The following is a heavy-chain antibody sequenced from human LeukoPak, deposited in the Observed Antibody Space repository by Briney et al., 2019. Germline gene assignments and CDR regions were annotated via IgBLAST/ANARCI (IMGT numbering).Heavy chain of an antibody. Sequence: RASVKVSCKASGYTFTSYDINWVRQATGQGLEWMGWMNPNSGNTGYAQKFQGRVTMTRNTSISTAYMELSSLRSEDTAVYYCASSFVRAAGYYYYMDVWGKGTTVTVSS. V-gene: IGHV1-8*01. CDR2: MNPNSGNT. D-gene: IGHD6-13*01. CDR3: ASSFVRAAGYYYYMDV. CDR1: GYTFTSYD. J-gene: IGHJ6*03.